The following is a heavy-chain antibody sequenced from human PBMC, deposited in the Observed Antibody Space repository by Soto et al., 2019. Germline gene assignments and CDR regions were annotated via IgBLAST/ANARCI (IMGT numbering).Heavy chain of an antibody. J-gene: IGHJ5*02. CDR3: ATKKGIEGANDWFDP. CDR1: GGSIGGSTYY. Sequence: GALSLTCTVSGGSIGGSTYYWGWSRQPPGKGLEYIGIIYYSGSTYYNPSLKSRVTISLDTSKNQFSLKLSSMTAADTAVYYCATKKGIEGANDWFDPWGQGTLVTVSS. CDR2: IYYSGST. V-gene: IGHV4-39*01. D-gene: IGHD1-26*01.